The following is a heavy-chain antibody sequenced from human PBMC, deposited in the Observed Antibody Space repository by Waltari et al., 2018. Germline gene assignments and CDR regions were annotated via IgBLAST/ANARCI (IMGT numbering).Heavy chain of an antibody. CDR1: VFTFNTYW. CDR2: TNSDGSST. J-gene: IGHJ4*02. V-gene: IGHV3-74*01. CDR3: ASETFDY. Sequence: EVQLVESGGALVQPGVSLRLSCAASVFTFNTYWMHWVRQAPGKGLVWVSRTNSDGSSTTYADSVKGRFTISRDNAKNTVYLQMNSLRAEDTAVYYCASETFDYWGQGTLVTVSS.